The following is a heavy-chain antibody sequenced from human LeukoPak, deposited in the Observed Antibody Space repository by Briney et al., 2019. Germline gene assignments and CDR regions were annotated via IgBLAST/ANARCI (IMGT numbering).Heavy chain of an antibody. CDR2: IWYDGSNK. V-gene: IGHV3-33*01. D-gene: IGHD2-15*01. CDR3: ARDASCSGGNCLSYFDY. Sequence: GGSLRLSCAASGFTFSSYGMHWVRQAPGKGLEWVAVIWYDGSNKYYADSVKGRFTISRDNSKNTLYLQMNSLRAEDTAVYYCARDASCSGGNCLSYFDYWAREPWSPSPQ. CDR1: GFTFSSYG. J-gene: IGHJ4*02.